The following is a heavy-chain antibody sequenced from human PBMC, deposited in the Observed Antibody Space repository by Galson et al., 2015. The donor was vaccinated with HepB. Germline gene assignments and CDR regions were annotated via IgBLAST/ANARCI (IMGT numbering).Heavy chain of an antibody. V-gene: IGHV4-34*01. CDR3: ARGRMMAVVVPAARGTKFDP. CDR2: INHSGST. J-gene: IGHJ5*02. Sequence: ETLSLTCAVYGGSFSGYYWSWIRQPPGKGLEGIGEINHSGSTNYNPSLKSRVTISVDTSKNQFSLKLSSVTAADTAVYYCARGRMMAVVVPAARGTKFDPWGQGTLVTVSS. CDR1: GGSFSGYY. D-gene: IGHD2-2*01.